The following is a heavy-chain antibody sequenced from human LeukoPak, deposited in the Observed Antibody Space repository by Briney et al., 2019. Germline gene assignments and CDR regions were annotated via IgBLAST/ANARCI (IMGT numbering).Heavy chain of an antibody. CDR2: ISYDGSNK. J-gene: IGHJ4*02. V-gene: IGHV3-30*03. CDR1: GFTFSSYG. D-gene: IGHD2-2*01. Sequence: PGGSLRLSCAASGFTFSSYGMHWVRQAPGKGLEWVAVISYDGSNKYYADSVKGRFTISRDNSKNTLYLQMNSLRAEDTAVYYCARESGTSCFDYWGQGTLVTVSS. CDR3: ARESGTSCFDY.